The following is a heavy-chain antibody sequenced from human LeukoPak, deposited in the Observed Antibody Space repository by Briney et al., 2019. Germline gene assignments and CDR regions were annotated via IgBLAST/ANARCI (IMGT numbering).Heavy chain of an antibody. V-gene: IGHV3-7*03. CDR2: IKQDGSEK. D-gene: IGHD3-16*01. Sequence: PGGSLRLSCAASGFTFSSYWMSWVRQAPGKGLEWVANIKQDGSEKYYVDSVKGRFTISRDNSKNTLYLQMNSLRAEDTAVYYCANKAGEFDYWGQGTLVTVSS. CDR3: ANKAGEFDY. J-gene: IGHJ4*02. CDR1: GFTFSSYW.